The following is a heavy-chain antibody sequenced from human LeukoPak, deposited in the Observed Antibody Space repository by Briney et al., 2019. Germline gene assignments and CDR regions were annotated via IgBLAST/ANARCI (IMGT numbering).Heavy chain of an antibody. V-gene: IGHV3-23*01. CDR2: ISSSGANT. CDR3: ARRTSGAKDV. D-gene: IGHD3-16*01. J-gene: IGHJ6*04. Sequence: PGGSLRLSCTASGLFFSDSVMSWVRQAPGKGLQWVSAISSSGANTDTADSPQGRFVISRDNSKDTVYLQMNSLRVEDTGIYYCARRTSGAKDVWGKGTTVTVSP. CDR1: GLFFSDSV.